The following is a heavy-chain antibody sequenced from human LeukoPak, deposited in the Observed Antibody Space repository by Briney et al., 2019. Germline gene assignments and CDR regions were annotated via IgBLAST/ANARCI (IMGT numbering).Heavy chain of an antibody. CDR1: GFTFSSYG. V-gene: IGHV3-30*02. D-gene: IGHD1-26*01. Sequence: QPGGSLRLSCAASGFTFSSYGMHWVRQAPGKGLEWVAFIRYDGTNKYYADPVKGRFTISRDNSKNTLYLQMNSLRAEDTAVYYCAKSFPSRSHAPIDYWGQGTLVTVSS. CDR3: AKSFPSRSHAPIDY. J-gene: IGHJ4*02. CDR2: IRYDGTNK.